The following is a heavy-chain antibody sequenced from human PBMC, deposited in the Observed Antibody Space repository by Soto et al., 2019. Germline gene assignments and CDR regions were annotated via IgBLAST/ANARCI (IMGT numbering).Heavy chain of an antibody. J-gene: IGHJ6*02. CDR3: ARLNEELSSSGYYYYGMDF. Sequence: PWESLKISCKGSGYSFTSYWIGWVRQMPGKGLEWMGIIYPGDSDTRYSPSFQGQVTISADKSISTAYLQWSSLKAPDTAMYYCARLNEELSSSGYYYYGMDFWGQGTTVTVSS. V-gene: IGHV5-51*01. CDR2: IYPGDSDT. CDR1: GYSFTSYW. D-gene: IGHD6-13*01.